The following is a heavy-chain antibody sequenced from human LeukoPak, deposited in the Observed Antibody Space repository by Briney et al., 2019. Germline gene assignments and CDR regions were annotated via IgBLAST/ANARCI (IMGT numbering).Heavy chain of an antibody. CDR1: GFIFDNYA. D-gene: IGHD3-22*01. J-gene: IGHJ3*02. Sequence: PGGSLRLSCVASGFIFDNYALSWVRQAPGKGLEWVSVTYTGGNSYYAGSVKGRFIISRDISKNTLYLQMNSLRAEDSALYYCARGGRGSAAVVAPRSFDIWGQGTMVTVSS. CDR3: ARGGRGSAAVVAPRSFDI. CDR2: TYTGGNS. V-gene: IGHV3-53*01.